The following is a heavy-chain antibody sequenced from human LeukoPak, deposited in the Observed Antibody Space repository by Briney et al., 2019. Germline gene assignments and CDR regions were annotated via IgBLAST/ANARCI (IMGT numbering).Heavy chain of an antibody. J-gene: IGHJ4*02. V-gene: IGHV4-39*01. CDR2: IYYTGHT. CDR1: GGSISSSTYY. Sequence: PSATLSLTCTVSGGSISSSTYYWGWLRQPPGKGLEWIGSIYYTGHTYYNPSLKSRVAISVDTSKNQFSLKLSSVTAADTAVYYCARQVDIVTRRGGDFDYWGQGTLVTVSS. D-gene: IGHD5-12*01. CDR3: ARQVDIVTRRGGDFDY.